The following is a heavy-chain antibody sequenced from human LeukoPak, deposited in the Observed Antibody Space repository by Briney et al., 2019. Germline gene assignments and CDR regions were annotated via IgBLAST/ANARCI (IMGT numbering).Heavy chain of an antibody. CDR1: GGSISSYY. J-gene: IGHJ5*02. V-gene: IGHV4-59*01. CDR2: IYYNGIS. D-gene: IGHD2-2*01. CDR3: ARYAQADWFDP. Sequence: SETLSLTCTVSGGSISSYYWSWIRQPPGKGLEWIAYIYYNGISNYNPSLKSRVIISVDSSKNQFSLKLSSVTAADTAVYYCARYAQADWFDPWGQGTLVTVSS.